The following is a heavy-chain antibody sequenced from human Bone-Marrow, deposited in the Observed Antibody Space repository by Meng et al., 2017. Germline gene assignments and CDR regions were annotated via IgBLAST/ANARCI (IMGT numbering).Heavy chain of an antibody. CDR3: ARDIGGYGACDY. CDR2: IHYSGAT. Sequence: QVQLQQWGAGLLKPSETLSLTCAVYGGSFSGYSWSWIRQHPGKGLEWIAYIHYSGATAYNPSLKSRFTISVDTSKNQFSLKVTSATAADTAVYFCARDIGGYGACDYWGQGNLVTVSS. CDR1: GGSFSGYS. D-gene: IGHD4-17*01. V-gene: IGHV4-34*11. J-gene: IGHJ4*02.